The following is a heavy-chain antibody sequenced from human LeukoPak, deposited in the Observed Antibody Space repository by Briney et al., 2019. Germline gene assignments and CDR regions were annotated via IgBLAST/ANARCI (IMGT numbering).Heavy chain of an antibody. CDR1: GFTFSSYE. CDR3: ARDSESSGWSSIDY. Sequence: PGGSLRLSCAASGFTFSSYEMNWVRQAPGKGLEWVSYISSSGSTIYYADSVKGRFTISRDNAKNSLYLQMNSLRAEDTALYYCARDSESSGWSSIDYWGQGTLVTVSS. J-gene: IGHJ4*02. V-gene: IGHV3-48*03. D-gene: IGHD6-19*01. CDR2: ISSSGSTI.